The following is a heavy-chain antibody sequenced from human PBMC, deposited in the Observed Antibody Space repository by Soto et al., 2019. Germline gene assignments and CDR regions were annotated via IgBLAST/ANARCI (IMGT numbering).Heavy chain of an antibody. CDR2: IIPIFGTA. CDR1: GGTFSSDA. J-gene: IGHJ4*02. Sequence: SVKFSGKASGGTFSSDAISWVRQAPGQGPEWMGGIIPIFGTANYAQKFQGRVTITADESTSTAYMELSSLRSEDTAVYYCASTDTAMPNPLDYWGQGTLVTVSS. CDR3: ASTDTAMPNPLDY. V-gene: IGHV1-69*13. D-gene: IGHD5-18*01.